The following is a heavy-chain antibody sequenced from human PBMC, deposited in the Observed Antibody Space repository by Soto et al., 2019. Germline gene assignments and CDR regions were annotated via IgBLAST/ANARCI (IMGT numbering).Heavy chain of an antibody. V-gene: IGHV1-2*04. J-gene: IGHJ4*02. CDR3: ARERTTVTKAYYFGY. CDR2: INPNSGGT. Sequence: ASVKVSCKASGYTFTGYYMHWVRQAPGQGLEWMGWINPNSGGTNYAQKFQGWVTMTRDTSISTAYMELSRLRSDDTAVYYCARERTTVTKAYYFGYWGQGTLVTVSS. CDR1: GYTFTGYY. D-gene: IGHD4-17*01.